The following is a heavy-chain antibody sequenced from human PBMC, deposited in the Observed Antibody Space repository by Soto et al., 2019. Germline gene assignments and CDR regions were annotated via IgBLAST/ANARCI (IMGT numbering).Heavy chain of an antibody. CDR3: AHDRWSGWYFDY. CDR2: IYWDDDK. V-gene: IGHV2-5*02. D-gene: IGHD6-19*01. CDR1: GFSLSTSGVG. J-gene: IGHJ4*02. Sequence: QITLKESGPTLVKPTQTLTLTCTFSGFSLSTSGVGVGWIRQPPGKALEWLALIYWDDDKRYSPSLKSRLTITKDTAKNQVVLTMTNMDPVDTATYYCAHDRWSGWYFDYWGQGTLVTVSS.